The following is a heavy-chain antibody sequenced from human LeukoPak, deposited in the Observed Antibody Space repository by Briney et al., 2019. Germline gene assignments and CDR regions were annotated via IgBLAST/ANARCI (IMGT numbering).Heavy chain of an antibody. Sequence: GASVKVSCKASGYTFTSYGISWVRPAPGQGLEWMGWISAYNGNTNYAQKLQGRVTMTTDTSTRTAYMELRSLRSDDTAVYYCARGTPSGLTGYREDDYWGQGTLVTVSS. J-gene: IGHJ4*02. CDR1: GYTFTSYG. CDR2: ISAYNGNT. V-gene: IGHV1-18*01. CDR3: ARGTPSGLTGYREDDY. D-gene: IGHD3-9*01.